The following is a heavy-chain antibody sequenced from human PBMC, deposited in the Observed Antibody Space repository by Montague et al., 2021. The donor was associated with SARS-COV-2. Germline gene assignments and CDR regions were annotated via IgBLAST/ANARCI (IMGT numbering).Heavy chain of an antibody. D-gene: IGHD3-10*01. Sequence: SETLSLTCTVSGGSITRNYYWGWIRQPPGKGLEWVSNIYYSGTTXXNPSPESRVTISVDASKNQFSLNLTSVTAADTAVYYCARPLVRGVPKAFDIWGQGALVIVSS. J-gene: IGHJ3*02. CDR1: GGSITRNYY. V-gene: IGHV4-39*01. CDR2: IYYSGTT. CDR3: ARPLVRGVPKAFDI.